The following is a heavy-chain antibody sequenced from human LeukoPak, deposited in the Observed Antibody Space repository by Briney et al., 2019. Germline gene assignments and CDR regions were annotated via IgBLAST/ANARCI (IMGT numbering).Heavy chain of an antibody. Sequence: GESLKISCAASGFTFSTYWMSWVRQAPGKGLEWVANIKRDGSEKFQVDSVKGRFTISRDNAKNPLYLEMNSLRAEDTAVYYCARGGWDFDWLKGAFDIWGQGTMVTVSS. V-gene: IGHV3-7*04. D-gene: IGHD3-9*01. CDR3: ARGGWDFDWLKGAFDI. CDR2: IKRDGSEK. J-gene: IGHJ3*02. CDR1: GFTFSTYW.